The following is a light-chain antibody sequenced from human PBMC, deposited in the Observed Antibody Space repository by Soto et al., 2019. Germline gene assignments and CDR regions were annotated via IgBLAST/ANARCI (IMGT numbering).Light chain of an antibody. V-gene: IGLV1-44*01. CDR2: VNN. CDR1: TSNIGGNT. Sequence: QSVLTQPPSASGTPGQTVTISCSGSTSNIGGNTVNWYQHLPGTAPKPLMFVNNQRPSGVPARFSGSKSGTSASLAISGLQSADEADYYCATWDDSLNGPVFGGGTNLTVL. J-gene: IGLJ3*02. CDR3: ATWDDSLNGPV.